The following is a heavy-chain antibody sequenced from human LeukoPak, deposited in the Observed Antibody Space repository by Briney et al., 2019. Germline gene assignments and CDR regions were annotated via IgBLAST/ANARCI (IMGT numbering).Heavy chain of an antibody. CDR1: GFTFNIYT. CDR3: ARTAHFYSNGFDI. Sequence: GGSLRLSCAASGFTFNIYTMQWVRQAPGKGLEWVALISYDGVNKYHTDSVRGRFTISRDKSKHTLYLQMNSLRPEDTAVYYCARTAHFYSNGFDIWGQGTLVTVSS. J-gene: IGHJ3*02. V-gene: IGHV3-30*10. CDR2: ISYDGVNK. D-gene: IGHD4-11*01.